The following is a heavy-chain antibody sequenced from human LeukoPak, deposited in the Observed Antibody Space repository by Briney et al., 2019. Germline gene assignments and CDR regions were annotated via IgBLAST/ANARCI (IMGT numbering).Heavy chain of an antibody. D-gene: IGHD6-6*01. Sequence: GGSLRLSCAASGFTFSSYAMSWVRQAPGKGLEWVSAISGSGGSTYYADSVKGRFTISRDNSKNTLYLQMNSLRAEDTAVYYCAPSPKPGYSSSCAFGHWGQGTLVTVSS. J-gene: IGHJ4*02. CDR2: ISGSGGST. CDR3: APSPKPGYSSSCAFGH. CDR1: GFTFSSYA. V-gene: IGHV3-23*01.